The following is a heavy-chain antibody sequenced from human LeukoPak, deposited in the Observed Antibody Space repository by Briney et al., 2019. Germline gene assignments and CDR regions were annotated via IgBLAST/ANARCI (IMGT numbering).Heavy chain of an antibody. Sequence: GGSLRLSCAASGFTFSNYDMIWVRQAPGKGLEWVSYISRTSHTIYYADSVKGRFTISRDNAKNSLYLQMNSLRAEDTAVYSCARYLGGWSFDYWGQGTLVTVSS. CDR1: GFTFSNYD. CDR2: ISRTSHTI. V-gene: IGHV3-48*01. D-gene: IGHD6-19*01. J-gene: IGHJ4*02. CDR3: ARYLGGWSFDY.